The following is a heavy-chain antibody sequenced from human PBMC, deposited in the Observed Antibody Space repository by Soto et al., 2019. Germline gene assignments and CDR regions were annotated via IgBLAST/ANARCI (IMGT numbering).Heavy chain of an antibody. J-gene: IGHJ5*02. V-gene: IGHV4-30-2*01. CDR1: RDCSDSAGYS. Sequence: SGTLSLTCAVPRDCSDSAGYSWSWIRQPPGKGLEWIGYIYHSGSTYYNPSLKSRVTISVDRSKNQFSLKLSSVTAADTAVYYCARVPDRWGQGTLVTVS. D-gene: IGHD2-2*01. CDR2: IYHSGST. CDR3: ARVPDR.